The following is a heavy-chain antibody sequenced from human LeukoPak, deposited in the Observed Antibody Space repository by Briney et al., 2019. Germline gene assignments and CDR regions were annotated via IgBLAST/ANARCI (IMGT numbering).Heavy chain of an antibody. Sequence: SQTLSFTCTVSGGSISSGGYYWSWIRQHPGKGLEWIGYIYYSGSTYYNPSLKSRVTISVDTSKNQFSLKLSSVTAADTAVYYCASTVTTFNYFDYWGQGTLVTVSS. CDR1: GGSISSGGYY. D-gene: IGHD4-11*01. V-gene: IGHV4-31*03. CDR3: ASTVTTFNYFDY. CDR2: IYYSGST. J-gene: IGHJ4*02.